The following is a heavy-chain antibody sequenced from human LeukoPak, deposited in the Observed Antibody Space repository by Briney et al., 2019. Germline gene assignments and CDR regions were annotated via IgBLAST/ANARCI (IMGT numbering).Heavy chain of an antibody. J-gene: IGHJ3*02. Sequence: PGGSLRLSCAASGFTFSSYWMSWVRQAPGKGLEWVANIKQDGSEKYYVDSVKGRFTISRDNAKNSLYLQMNSLRAEDTAVYYCARAGVRIAAVAFDIWGQGTMVTVSS. V-gene: IGHV3-7*01. D-gene: IGHD6-13*01. CDR3: ARAGVRIAAVAFDI. CDR2: IKQDGSEK. CDR1: GFTFSSYW.